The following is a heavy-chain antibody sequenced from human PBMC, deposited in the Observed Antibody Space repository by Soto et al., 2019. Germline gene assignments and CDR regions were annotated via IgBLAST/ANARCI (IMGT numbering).Heavy chain of an antibody. D-gene: IGHD2-21*02. CDR2: ISYDGSNK. CDR1: GFTFSSYG. J-gene: IGHJ3*02. CDR3: ARDPRRYCGGDCPGAFDI. V-gene: IGHV3-30*03. Sequence: QVQLVESGGGVVQPGRSLRLSCAASGFTFSSYGMHWVRQAPGKGLEWVAVISYDGSNKYYADSVEGRFTISRDNSKNTLYLQMNSLRAEDTAVYYCARDPRRYCGGDCPGAFDIWGQGTMVTVSS.